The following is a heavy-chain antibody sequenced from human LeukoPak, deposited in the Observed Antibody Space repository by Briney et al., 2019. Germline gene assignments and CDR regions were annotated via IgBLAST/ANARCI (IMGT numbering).Heavy chain of an antibody. Sequence: PGGSLRLSCAASGFTVSSNYRIWVRQAPGKGLEWVSVIYSGGSTYYADSVKGRFTISRDNSKNTLYLPMNSLRAEDTAVYYCARGMIVVGYAFVYWVQATLVTVSS. J-gene: IGHJ4*02. D-gene: IGHD3-22*01. V-gene: IGHV3-53*01. CDR3: ARGMIVVGYAFVY. CDR1: GFTVSSNY. CDR2: IYSGGST.